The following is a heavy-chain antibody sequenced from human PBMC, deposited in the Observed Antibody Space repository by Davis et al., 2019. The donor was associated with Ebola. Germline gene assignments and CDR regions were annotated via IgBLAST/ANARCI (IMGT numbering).Heavy chain of an antibody. J-gene: IGHJ4*02. Sequence: GESLKISCAGSGPTFGSYALAWVRQAPGKGLEWVSVIGSSSGDIKYTPSVEGRFTISRDNSKNTLYLQMNSLRAEDTAIYYCAKYVRTTVVAGFDSWGQGTLVTVSS. V-gene: IGHV3-23*01. CDR2: IGSSSGDI. D-gene: IGHD6-19*01. CDR3: AKYVRTTVVAGFDS. CDR1: GPTFGSYA.